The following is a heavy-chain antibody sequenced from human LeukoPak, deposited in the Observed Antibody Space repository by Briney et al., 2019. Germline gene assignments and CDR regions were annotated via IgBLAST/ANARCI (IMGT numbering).Heavy chain of an antibody. CDR1: GGSISSSTYY. CDR2: IYDSGST. CDR3: ARDVSRVVPAARYFDY. J-gene: IGHJ4*02. D-gene: IGHD2-2*01. Sequence: PSETLSLTCTDSGGSISSSTYYWGWIRQPPGKGLEWIGSIYDSGSTYYNPSLKTRVTVSVDTTKKQLSLKLTSVTAADTAVYYCARDVSRVVPAARYFDYWGQGTLVTVSS. V-gene: IGHV4-39*02.